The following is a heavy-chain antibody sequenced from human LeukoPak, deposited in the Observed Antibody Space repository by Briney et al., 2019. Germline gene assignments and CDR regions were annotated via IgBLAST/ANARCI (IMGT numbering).Heavy chain of an antibody. CDR1: GGSISSGSYY. Sequence: SETLSLTCTVSGGSISSGSYYWSWIRQPAGKGLEWIGRIYTSGSTNYNPSHKSRVTISVDTSKNQFSLKLSSVTAADTAVYYCARDDYDFWSGTKNNWFDPWGQGTLVTVSS. J-gene: IGHJ5*02. D-gene: IGHD3-3*01. CDR3: ARDDYDFWSGTKNNWFDP. V-gene: IGHV4-61*02. CDR2: IYTSGST.